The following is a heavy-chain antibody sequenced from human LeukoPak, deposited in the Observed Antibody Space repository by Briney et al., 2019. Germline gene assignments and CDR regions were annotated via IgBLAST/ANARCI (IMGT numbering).Heavy chain of an antibody. J-gene: IGHJ4*02. V-gene: IGHV4-34*01. Sequence: SETLSLTCAVYGGSFSGYSWTWIRQPPGKGLEWIGEIDRSGSTNYNPALKSRLTISVDTSKNQFSLKLSSVTAADTAVYYCARAKTVGLVIPFDYWGQGTLVTVSS. CDR2: IDRSGST. CDR1: GGSFSGYS. D-gene: IGHD3-9*01. CDR3: ARAKTVGLVIPFDY.